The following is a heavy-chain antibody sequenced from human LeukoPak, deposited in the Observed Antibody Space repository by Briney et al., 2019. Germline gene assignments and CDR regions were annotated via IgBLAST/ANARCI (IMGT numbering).Heavy chain of an antibody. D-gene: IGHD3-3*01. CDR3: ARELTRSGPNWFDP. V-gene: IGHV3-48*03. CDR2: ISTSGTVI. CDR1: TFSFSSYE. J-gene: IGHJ5*02. Sequence: GGSLRLSCAASTFSFSSYEMNWVRQAPGQGLEWVSYISTSGTVIYYADSVKGRFTISRDNAKNSLYLQMNSLRAEDTAIYYCARELTRSGPNWFDPWGQGTLVTVSS.